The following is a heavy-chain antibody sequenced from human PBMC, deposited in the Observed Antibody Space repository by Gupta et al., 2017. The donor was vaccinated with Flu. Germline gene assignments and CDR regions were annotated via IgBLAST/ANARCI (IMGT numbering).Heavy chain of an antibody. CDR3: MKPRSSGSYVRTDY. Sequence: SNPGMHWVRQAPGKGLGWVADISDDCSNKHYADLVQGRFTISRDNSKNTLYLQMRRLRGEDTAVYFCMKPRSSGSYVRTDYWGQGTLVTVSS. CDR1: SNPG. J-gene: IGHJ4*02. D-gene: IGHD3-16*01. V-gene: IGHV3-30*18. CDR2: ISDDCSNK.